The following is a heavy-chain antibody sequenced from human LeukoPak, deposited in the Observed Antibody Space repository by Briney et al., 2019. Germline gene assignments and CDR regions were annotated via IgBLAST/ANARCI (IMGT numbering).Heavy chain of an antibody. V-gene: IGHV4-34*01. CDR1: GGSFSGYY. D-gene: IGHD4-17*01. CDR2: INHSGST. Sequence: SETLSLTCAVYGGSFSGYYCSWIRQLPGKGLEWIGEINHSGSTNYNPSLKSRGTISVDTSKNQFSLKLSSVTAADTAVYYCARDYGGIGYWFDPWGQGTLVTVSS. J-gene: IGHJ5*02. CDR3: ARDYGGIGYWFDP.